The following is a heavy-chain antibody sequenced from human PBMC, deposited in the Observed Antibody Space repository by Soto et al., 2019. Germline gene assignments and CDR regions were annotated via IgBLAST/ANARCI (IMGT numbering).Heavy chain of an antibody. CDR2: ISGSGGST. CDR3: AKEWPTGYSSGWYQGYFDL. D-gene: IGHD6-13*01. V-gene: IGHV3-23*01. J-gene: IGHJ2*01. CDR1: GFTFSSYA. Sequence: EVQLLESGGGLVQPGGSLRLSCAASGFTFSSYAMSWVRQAPGKGLEWVSAISGSGGSTYYADSVKGRFTISRDNSKNTLFLQMNSLRVEDTAVYYCAKEWPTGYSSGWYQGYFDLWGRGTLVTVSS.